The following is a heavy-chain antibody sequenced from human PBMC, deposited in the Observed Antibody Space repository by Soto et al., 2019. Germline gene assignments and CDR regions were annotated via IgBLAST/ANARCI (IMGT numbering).Heavy chain of an antibody. CDR1: GYTFTSYY. Sequence: QVQLVQSGAEVKKPGASVKVSCKASGYTFTSYYMHWVRQAPGQGLEWMGIINPSGGSTSYAQKFQGRVTMTRDTSTSTVYMELSSLRSEDTAVYYCARDRGVVVVAAPFYYFDYWGQGTLVTVSS. CDR3: ARDRGVVVVAAPFYYFDY. V-gene: IGHV1-46*01. D-gene: IGHD2-15*01. J-gene: IGHJ4*02. CDR2: INPSGGST.